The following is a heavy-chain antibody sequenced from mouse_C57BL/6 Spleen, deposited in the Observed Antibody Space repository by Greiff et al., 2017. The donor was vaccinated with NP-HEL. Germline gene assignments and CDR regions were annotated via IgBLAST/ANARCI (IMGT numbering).Heavy chain of an antibody. CDR3: ARSRGNYGYFDV. J-gene: IGHJ1*03. D-gene: IGHD2-1*01. Sequence: VQLQQSGPELVKPGASVKISCTASGYAFSSSWMNWVKQRPGKGLAWIGRIYPGDGDTNYTGKFKGKATLSADKSSSTAYMQLSSLTSDDYAVYFCARSRGNYGYFDVWGTGTTVTVSA. CDR1: GYAFSSSW. V-gene: IGHV1-82*01. CDR2: IYPGDGDT.